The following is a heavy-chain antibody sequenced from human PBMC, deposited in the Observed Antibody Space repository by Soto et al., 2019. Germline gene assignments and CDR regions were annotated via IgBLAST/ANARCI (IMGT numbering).Heavy chain of an antibody. V-gene: IGHV1-69*02. CDR1: GYTFTSYT. J-gene: IGHJ4*02. Sequence: ASVKVSCKASGYTFTSYTINWVRQAPGLGLEWMGRVNPILSMSNYAQKFQGRVTMTADKSTSTAYMELRSLRSEDTAFYYCATSYGSGYRAFDYWGQGALVTVSS. D-gene: IGHD3-10*01. CDR3: ATSYGSGYRAFDY. CDR2: VNPILSMS.